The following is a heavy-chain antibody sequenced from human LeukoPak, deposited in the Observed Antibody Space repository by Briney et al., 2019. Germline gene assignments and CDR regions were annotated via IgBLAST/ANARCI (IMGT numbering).Heavy chain of an antibody. CDR2: IKEDGSQI. V-gene: IGHV3-7*01. D-gene: IGHD4-11*01. J-gene: IGHJ4*02. CDR1: GFTFSTYW. Sequence: GGSLRLSCAASGFTFSTYWMTWVRQAPGKGLEWVANIKEDGSQIYYLDSVKGRFTISRDNAKNSLFLQMNSLRGEDTAVYYCARAHPGDYSDFQFDYWGQGTLVTVSS. CDR3: ARAHPGDYSDFQFDY.